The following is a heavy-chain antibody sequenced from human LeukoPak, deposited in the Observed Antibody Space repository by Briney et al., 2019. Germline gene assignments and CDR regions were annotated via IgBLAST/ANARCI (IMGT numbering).Heavy chain of an antibody. CDR1: SGPINSYY. D-gene: IGHD1-26*01. J-gene: IGHJ4*02. V-gene: IGHV4-4*07. CDR3: GRQGYTASYYFLDF. CDR2: IYTTGAT. Sequence: PSETLSLTCTVSSGPINSYYWGWVRQPPGKGLEWIGRIYTTGATQYNPSLKSRVTMSIDTSTNQFSLNLRSMTAADTAVYYCGRQGYTASYYFLDFWSQGTLVAVS.